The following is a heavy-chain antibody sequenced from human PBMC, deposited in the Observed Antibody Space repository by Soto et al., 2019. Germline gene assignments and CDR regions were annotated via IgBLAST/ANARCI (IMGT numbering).Heavy chain of an antibody. CDR3: ARDLVTYGDRQPYYYYYGMDV. V-gene: IGHV1-3*01. D-gene: IGHD4-17*01. CDR2: INAGNGNT. CDR1: GYTFTSYA. Sequence: ASVKVSCKASGYTFTSYAMHWVRQAPGQRLEWMGWINAGNGNTKYSQKFQGRVTITRDTSASTAYMELSSLRSEDTAVYYCARDLVTYGDRQPYYYYYGMDVWGQGTTVTVSS. J-gene: IGHJ6*02.